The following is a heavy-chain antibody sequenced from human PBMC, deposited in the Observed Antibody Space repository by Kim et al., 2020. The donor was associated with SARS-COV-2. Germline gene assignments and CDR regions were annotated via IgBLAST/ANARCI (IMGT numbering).Heavy chain of an antibody. CDR3: ARGITMIVAN. V-gene: IGHV3-30*01. D-gene: IGHD3-22*01. J-gene: IGHJ3*01. CDR2: NK. Sequence: NKYYADSVKGRFTISRDNSKNTLYLQMNSLRAEDTAVYYCARGITMIVANWGQGTMVTVSS.